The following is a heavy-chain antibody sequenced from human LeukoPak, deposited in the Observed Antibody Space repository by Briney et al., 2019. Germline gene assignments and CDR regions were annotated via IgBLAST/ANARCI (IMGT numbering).Heavy chain of an antibody. CDR2: IYWDDDK. CDR3: AHGGGSWWKYYFDY. J-gene: IGHJ4*02. D-gene: IGHD6-13*01. Sequence: ESGPTLVNPTQTLTLTCTFSGFSLSTSGVGVGWIRQPPGKALEWLALIYWDDDKRYSPSLKSRLTITKDTSKNQVVLTMTNMDPVDTATYYCAHGGGSWWKYYFDYWGQGTLVTVSS. V-gene: IGHV2-5*02. CDR1: GFSLSTSGVG.